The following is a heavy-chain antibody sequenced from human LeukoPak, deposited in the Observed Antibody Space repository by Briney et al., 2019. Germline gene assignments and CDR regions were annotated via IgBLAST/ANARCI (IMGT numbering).Heavy chain of an antibody. D-gene: IGHD1-26*01. CDR3: ARGRVYELPVFDY. J-gene: IGHJ4*02. CDR2: IKQDGSEK. CDR1: GFTFSSYW. Sequence: GGSLRLSCAASGFTFSSYWMSWVRQAPGKGLEWVANIKQDGSEKYYVDSVKGRFTISRDNAKNSLYLQMNSLRAEDTAVYYCARGRVYELPVFDYWGQGTLVTVSS. V-gene: IGHV3-7*01.